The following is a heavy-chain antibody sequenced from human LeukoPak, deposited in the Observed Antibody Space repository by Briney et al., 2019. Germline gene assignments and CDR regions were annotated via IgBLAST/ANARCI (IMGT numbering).Heavy chain of an antibody. CDR1: GGSISSYY. Sequence: SETLSLTCTVSGGSISSYYWSWIRQPPGKGLEWIGYIYYSGSTNYNPSLKSRVTISVDTSKNQFSLKLSSVTAADTAVYYCAREGVRHHYYYMDVWGKGTTVTVSS. J-gene: IGHJ6*03. V-gene: IGHV4-59*12. D-gene: IGHD3-10*01. CDR2: IYYSGST. CDR3: AREGVRHHYYYMDV.